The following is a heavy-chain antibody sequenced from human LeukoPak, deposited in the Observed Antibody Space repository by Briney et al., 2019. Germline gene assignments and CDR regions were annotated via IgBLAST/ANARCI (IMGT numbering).Heavy chain of an antibody. Sequence: QPGGSLRLSCAASGFTVITNDMTWVRQAPGKGLEWVSVLYSDGNTKYADSVQGRFTISRDNSKNTLYLEMNSLSPDDTPVYYCARGVEPLAANTLAYWGQGTLVTVSS. V-gene: IGHV3-53*01. CDR2: LYSDGNT. J-gene: IGHJ4*02. CDR1: GFTVITND. D-gene: IGHD1-14*01. CDR3: ARGVEPLAANTLAY.